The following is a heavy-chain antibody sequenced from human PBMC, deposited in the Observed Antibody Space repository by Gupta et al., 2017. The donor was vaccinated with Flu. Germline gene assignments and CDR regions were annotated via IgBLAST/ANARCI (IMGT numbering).Heavy chain of an antibody. CDR3: AKGRIAAAENPPECDY. D-gene: IGHD6-13*01. CDR1: YG. CDR2: ISYDGSNK. J-gene: IGHJ4*02. Sequence: YGMHWVRQAPGKGLEWVAVISYDGSNKYYADSVKGRFTISRDNSKNTLYLQMNSLRAEDTAVYYCAKGRIAAAENPPECDYWGQGTLVTVSS. V-gene: IGHV3-30*18.